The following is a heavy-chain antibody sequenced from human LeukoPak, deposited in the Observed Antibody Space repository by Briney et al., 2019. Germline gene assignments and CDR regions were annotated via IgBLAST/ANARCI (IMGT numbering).Heavy chain of an antibody. V-gene: IGHV3-7*01. CDR1: GFTFSSYW. CDR2: IKQDGSEK. Sequence: GGSLRLSCAASGFTFSSYWMTWVRQAPGKGLEWVANIKQDGSEKYSVDSLKGRFTISRDNAKKLLYLQMNSLRVEDTAVYYCARVGPPYYYYYMDVWRKGTTVTVSS. CDR3: ARVGPPYYYYYMDV. J-gene: IGHJ6*03.